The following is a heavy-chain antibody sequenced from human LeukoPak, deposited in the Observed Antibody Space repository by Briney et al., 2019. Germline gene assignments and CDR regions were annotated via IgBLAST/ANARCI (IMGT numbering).Heavy chain of an antibody. CDR2: IYYSGTT. CDR1: GGSISSSSFY. CDR3: ARRGYSNYIPRGWFDP. J-gene: IGHJ5*02. V-gene: IGHV4-39*07. D-gene: IGHD4-11*01. Sequence: SETLSLTCTVSGGSISSSSFYWGWIRQPPGKGLERIGSIYYSGTTYCNPSLKSRVTMPVDTSKNQFSLKLTSVTAADTAVFYCARRGYSNYIPRGWFDPWGQGTLVTVSS.